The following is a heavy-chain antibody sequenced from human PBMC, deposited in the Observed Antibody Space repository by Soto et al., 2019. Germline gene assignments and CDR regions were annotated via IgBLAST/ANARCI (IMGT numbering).Heavy chain of an antibody. CDR3: AKGDYEGSSWFRNYYMDV. CDR2: ISGSGGST. V-gene: IGHV3-23*01. CDR1: GFTFSSYA. Sequence: GGSLRLSCAASGFTFSSYAMSWVRQAPGKGLEWVSAISGSGGSTYYADSVKGRFTISRDNSKNTLYLQMNSLRAEDTAVYYWAKGDYEGSSWFRNYYMDVWGKGTTVTVSS. J-gene: IGHJ6*03. D-gene: IGHD6-13*01.